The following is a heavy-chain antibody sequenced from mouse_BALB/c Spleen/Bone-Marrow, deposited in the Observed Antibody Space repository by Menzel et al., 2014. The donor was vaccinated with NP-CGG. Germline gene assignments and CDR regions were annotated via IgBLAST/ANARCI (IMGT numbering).Heavy chain of an antibody. V-gene: IGHV1-39*01. D-gene: IGHD2-1*01. Sequence: EVQRVESGPELEKTGASVKISCKASGYSFTGYNMNWVKQSNGKSLEWIGNIDPHYGGTSYNQKFKDKATLTVDKSSNTAYMQLKSLTSEDSAVYYCASYGNSFGYWGQGTLVTVSA. CDR2: IDPHYGGT. J-gene: IGHJ3*01. CDR3: ASYGNSFGY. CDR1: GYSFTGYN.